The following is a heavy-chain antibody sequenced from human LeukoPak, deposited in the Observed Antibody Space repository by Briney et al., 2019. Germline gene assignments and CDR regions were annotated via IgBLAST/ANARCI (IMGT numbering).Heavy chain of an antibody. J-gene: IGHJ1*01. CDR2: MNPNSGNT. V-gene: IGHV1-8*03. Sequence: ASVKVSCKASGYTFTSYDINWVRQATGQGLEWMGWMNPNSGNTGYAQKFQGRVTITRDMSTSTAYMELSSLRSEDTAVYYCAADEMTTVTTEYFQHWGQGTLVTVSS. D-gene: IGHD4-17*01. CDR1: GYTFTSYD. CDR3: AADEMTTVTTEYFQH.